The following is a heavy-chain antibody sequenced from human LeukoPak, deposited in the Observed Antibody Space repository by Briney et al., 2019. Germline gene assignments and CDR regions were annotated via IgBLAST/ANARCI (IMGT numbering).Heavy chain of an antibody. CDR1: GGSISSYY. V-gene: IGHV4-59*01. CDR3: ARGLNYYDSSGYYTFDY. CDR2: IYYSGST. J-gene: IGHJ4*02. Sequence: SETLSLTCTVSGGSISSYYWSWIRQPPGKGLEWIGYIYYSGSTNYNPSLKSRVTISVDTSKNQFSLKLSSVTAADTAVYYCARGLNYYDSSGYYTFDYWGQGTLVTVSS. D-gene: IGHD3-22*01.